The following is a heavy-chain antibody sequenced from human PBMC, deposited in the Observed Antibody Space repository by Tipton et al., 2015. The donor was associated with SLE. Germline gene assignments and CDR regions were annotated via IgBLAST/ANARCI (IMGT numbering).Heavy chain of an antibody. V-gene: IGHV4-39*07. D-gene: IGHD6-13*01. CDR2: IYYSGST. CDR1: GGSISSSSYY. Sequence: TLSLTCTVSGGSISSSSYYWGWIRQPPGKGLEWIGSIYYSGSTYYNPSLKSRVTISVDTSKNQFSLKLSSVTAADTAVYYCARDQDSGSSWYHYYYYGMDVWGQGTTVTVSS. J-gene: IGHJ6*02. CDR3: ARDQDSGSSWYHYYYYGMDV.